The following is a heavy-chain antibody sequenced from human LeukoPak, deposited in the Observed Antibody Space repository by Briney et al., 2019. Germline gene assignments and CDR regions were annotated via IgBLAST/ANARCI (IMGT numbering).Heavy chain of an antibody. CDR3: ASLYGSGSYSNYYYYYGMDV. Sequence: PGGSLRLSCAASGFTFSSYWMHWVRQAPGKGLVWASRINSDGSSTSYADSVKGRFTSSRDNAKNTLYLQMNSLRAEGTAVYYCASLYGSGSYSNYYYYYGMDVWGKGTTVTVSS. J-gene: IGHJ6*04. D-gene: IGHD3-10*01. V-gene: IGHV3-74*01. CDR1: GFTFSSYW. CDR2: INSDGSST.